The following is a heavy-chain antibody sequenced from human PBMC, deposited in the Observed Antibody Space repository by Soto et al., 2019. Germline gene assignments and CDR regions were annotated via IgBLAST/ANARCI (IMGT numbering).Heavy chain of an antibody. CDR3: ARHEAASLYYYAMDV. CDR1: GYSFTNYW. V-gene: IGHV5-51*01. Sequence: GESLKISCKGSGYSFTNYWIGWVRQMPGKGLEWMGIIYPGDSETKYSPSFQGQVTISADKSTSTAYLQWSSLKASDTAMHYCARHEAASLYYYAMDVWGQGTTVTVSS. CDR2: IYPGDSET. J-gene: IGHJ6*02. D-gene: IGHD6-13*01.